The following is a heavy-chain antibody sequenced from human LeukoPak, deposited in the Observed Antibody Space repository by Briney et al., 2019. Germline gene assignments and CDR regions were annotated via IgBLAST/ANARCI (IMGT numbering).Heavy chain of an antibody. D-gene: IGHD6-13*01. CDR1: GYSLTSGSNY. J-gene: IGHJ3*02. CDR2: VYYSGST. CDR3: ARGYSSSWYPSAFDI. Sequence: PSETLSLTCTVSGYSLTSGSNYWSWLRPPTGRGLEWIGDVYYSGSTNYNPSLKSPVTMSVDTSKNQYSLMLISVTAADTAVYYCARGYSSSWYPSAFDIWGQGTRVTVSS. V-gene: IGHV4-61*01.